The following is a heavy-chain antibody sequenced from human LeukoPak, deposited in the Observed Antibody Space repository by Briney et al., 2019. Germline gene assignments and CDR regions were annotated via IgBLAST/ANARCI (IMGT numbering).Heavy chain of an antibody. Sequence: GGSLRLSCAASGFTFSSYAMNWVRQAPGKGLEWVSIVSGDNTYYADSVKGRFTISRDNSRNTLYLQMNSLRAEDTAVYYCATASGYARFDYWGQGTLVTVPS. CDR1: GFTFSSYA. V-gene: IGHV3-23*01. J-gene: IGHJ4*02. D-gene: IGHD5-12*01. CDR3: ATASGYARFDY. CDR2: VSGDNT.